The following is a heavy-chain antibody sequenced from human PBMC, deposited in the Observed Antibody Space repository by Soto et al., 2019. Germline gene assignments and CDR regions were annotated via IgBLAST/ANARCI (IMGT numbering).Heavy chain of an antibody. CDR2: IFYSGST. V-gene: IGHV4-59*02. CDR3: ARVFPSYCGGDCSYFDS. CDR1: GGSVNSYY. Sequence: SETLSLTCTVSGGSVNSYYWSWIRQPPGKGLEWIGYIFYSGSTKSNPSLKSRVTMSLDMSKNQFSLRLTSVTAADTAVYYCARVFPSYCGGDCSYFDSWGQGTLVTVS. J-gene: IGHJ4*02. D-gene: IGHD2-21*02.